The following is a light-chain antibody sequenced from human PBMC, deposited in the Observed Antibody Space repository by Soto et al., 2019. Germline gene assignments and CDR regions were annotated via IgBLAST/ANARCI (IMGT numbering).Light chain of an antibody. J-gene: IGKJ1*01. CDR1: QSVSSSY. V-gene: IGKV3-20*01. Sequence: EIVLTQSPGTLSLSPGERATLSCRASQSVSSSYLAWYQQKSGQAPRLLIYGASNRATRIPDRFSGSGSGTDFTLTISRLEPEDFAVYYCQQYGRSSWTFGQGTKVEIK. CDR3: QQYGRSSWT. CDR2: GAS.